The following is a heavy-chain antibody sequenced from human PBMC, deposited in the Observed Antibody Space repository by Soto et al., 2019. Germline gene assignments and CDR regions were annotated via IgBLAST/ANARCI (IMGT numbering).Heavy chain of an antibody. Sequence: GGSLRLSCAASGLTFSTYAMNWVRQAPGKGLEWVSAISANGAYTYYADSVKGRFTISRDNSVNALYLQMNSVRIEDTAVYYCAHPRGYGVFDAYDIWGQGTMVTVSS. CDR1: GLTFSTYA. CDR3: AHPRGYGVFDAYDI. V-gene: IGHV3-23*01. J-gene: IGHJ3*02. D-gene: IGHD2-8*01. CDR2: ISANGAYT.